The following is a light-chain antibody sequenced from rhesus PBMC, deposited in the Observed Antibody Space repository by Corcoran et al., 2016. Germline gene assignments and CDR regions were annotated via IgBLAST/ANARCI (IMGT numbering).Light chain of an antibody. CDR3: QQHNSYTLT. J-gene: IGKJ3*01. V-gene: IGKV1S16*01. CDR1: QGISTS. Sequence: DIQMTQSPSSLSASVGDTVTIPCRASQGISTSLAWYQPKRGRAPKPLMYYASSLENVVPARFSGSGSGTDFNLIISSLQPEDFATYYCQQHNSYTLTFGPGTKLDIK. CDR2: YAS.